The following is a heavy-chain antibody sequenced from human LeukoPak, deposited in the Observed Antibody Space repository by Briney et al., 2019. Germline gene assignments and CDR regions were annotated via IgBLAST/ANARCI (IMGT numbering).Heavy chain of an antibody. D-gene: IGHD3-16*01. CDR2: ISSSGSTI. Sequence: GGSLRLSCAASGFTFSDYYMSWIPQAPGKGLEWVSYISSSGSTIYYADSVKGRFTISRDNAKNSLYLQMNSLRAEDTAVYYCARDVGELLPFYYYYGMDVWGQGTTVTVSS. CDR3: ARDVGELLPFYYYYGMDV. V-gene: IGHV3-11*01. J-gene: IGHJ6*02. CDR1: GFTFSDYY.